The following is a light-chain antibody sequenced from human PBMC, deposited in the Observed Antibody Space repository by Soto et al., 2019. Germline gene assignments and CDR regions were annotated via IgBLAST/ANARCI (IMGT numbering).Light chain of an antibody. J-gene: IGKJ2*01. Sequence: DIVMTQSPDSLAVSLGERATINCKSSQSVLYSSNNKNYLAWYQQKPGQPPKLLIYWASTRESGVPDRFSGSGSGTDFTLTISSLQAEEVAVYYCQQYYSIPLTFGQGTKMEIK. CDR2: WAS. V-gene: IGKV4-1*01. CDR3: QQYYSIPLT. CDR1: QSVLYSSNNKNY.